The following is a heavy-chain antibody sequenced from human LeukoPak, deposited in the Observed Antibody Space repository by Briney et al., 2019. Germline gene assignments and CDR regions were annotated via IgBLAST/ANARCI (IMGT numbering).Heavy chain of an antibody. CDR1: GITFSNAY. V-gene: IGHV3-15*01. CDR3: STSGGTFSLGY. J-gene: IGHJ4*02. Sequence: TGRSLRLSCAASGITFSNAYMTWVRQAPRKGLEWVGRIKSKTHGGTTDFAAPVKGRFTISRDESKTTLYLQMNSLKTDDTAVYYCSTSGGTFSLGYWGQGTLVTVSS. CDR2: IKSKTHGGTT. D-gene: IGHD2-15*01.